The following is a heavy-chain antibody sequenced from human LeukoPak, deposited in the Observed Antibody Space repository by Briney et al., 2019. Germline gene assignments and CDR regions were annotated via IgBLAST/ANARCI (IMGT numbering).Heavy chain of an antibody. CDR2: IYYSGST. J-gene: IGHJ4*02. D-gene: IGHD3-10*01. Sequence: SETLSLTCTVSGGSISSSSYYWGWIRQPPGKGLEWIGSIYYSGSTYYNPSLKSRVTISVDTSKNQFSLKLSSVTAADTAVYYCARITMVRGVIKGPLNWGQGTLVTVSS. V-gene: IGHV4-39*01. CDR3: ARITMVRGVIKGPLN. CDR1: GGSISSSSYY.